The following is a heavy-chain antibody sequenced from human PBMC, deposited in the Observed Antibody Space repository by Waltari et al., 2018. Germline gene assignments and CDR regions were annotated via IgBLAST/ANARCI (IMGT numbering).Heavy chain of an antibody. Sequence: QVQLVQSGAEVKKPGTSVKVSCKASGYTFSVFYIHWVRQAPGQGLEWMGWINPNSADTNYAQKFQGRVIMTRDTSITTAYMELTSLKSDDTAVYYCARGASIFSSIYSHFDYWGQATLVTVSS. CDR3: ARGASIFSSIYSHFDY. D-gene: IGHD6-13*01. J-gene: IGHJ4*02. CDR2: INPNSADT. CDR1: GYTFSVFY. V-gene: IGHV1-2*02.